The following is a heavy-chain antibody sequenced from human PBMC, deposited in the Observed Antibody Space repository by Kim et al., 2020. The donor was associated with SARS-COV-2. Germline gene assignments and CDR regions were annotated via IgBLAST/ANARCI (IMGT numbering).Heavy chain of an antibody. Sequence: VKGRFTISRDDSKSIAYLQMNSLKTEDTAVYYCTRAPYYYGSGSYWFDPWGQGTLVTVSS. CDR3: TRAPYYYGSGSYWFDP. D-gene: IGHD3-10*01. V-gene: IGHV3-49*02. J-gene: IGHJ5*02.